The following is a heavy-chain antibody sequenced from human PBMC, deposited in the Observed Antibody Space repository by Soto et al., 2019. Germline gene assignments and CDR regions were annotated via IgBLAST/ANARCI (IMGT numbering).Heavy chain of an antibody. CDR2: ISSSTI. V-gene: IGHV3-48*02. CDR3: AKDSGYNCGPVDY. CDR1: GFTFSSYS. D-gene: IGHD5-18*01. J-gene: IGHJ4*01. Sequence: GGSLRLSCAASGFTFSSYSMNWVRQAPGKGLEWVSYISSSTIYYADSVKGRFTISRDNAKNSLYLQMNSLRDEDTAVYYCAKDSGYNCGPVDYWRQGTLDT.